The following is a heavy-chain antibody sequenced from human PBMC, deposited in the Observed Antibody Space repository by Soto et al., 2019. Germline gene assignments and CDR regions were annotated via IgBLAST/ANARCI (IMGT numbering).Heavy chain of an antibody. CDR1: GFSFRNYA. CDR3: ARNRPPYGDYGEGFDY. V-gene: IGHV3-33*01. D-gene: IGHD4-17*01. Sequence: QVQLVESGGGVVQPGRSLRLSCAASGFSFRNYAMHWVRQAPGKGLEWVAVIWFDGSNKYYADSVKGRFTISRGNSKNTLSLQMNSLRADDTAVYYCARNRPPYGDYGEGFDYWGQGTLVTVSS. CDR2: IWFDGSNK. J-gene: IGHJ4*02.